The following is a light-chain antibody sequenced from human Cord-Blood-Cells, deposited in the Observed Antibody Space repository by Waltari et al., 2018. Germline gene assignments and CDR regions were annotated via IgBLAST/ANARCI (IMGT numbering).Light chain of an antibody. CDR2: DVR. V-gene: IGLV2-14*03. CDR1: SSDVGCYNY. CDR3: SSYTSSSTYV. Sequence: QSALTQPASVSGSPGQSITISCTGTSSDVGCYNYVPWDQQHPGKAPKLMIYDVRNRPAGVSNRFSGSKSGNTASLTISGLQAEDEADYYCSSYTSSSTYVFGTGAKVTGL. J-gene: IGLJ1*01.